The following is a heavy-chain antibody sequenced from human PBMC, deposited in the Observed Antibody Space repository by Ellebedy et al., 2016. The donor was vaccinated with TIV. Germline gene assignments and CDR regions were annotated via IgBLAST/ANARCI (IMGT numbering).Heavy chain of an antibody. CDR1: GGSISSSSYY. CDR2: IFYSGNT. CDR3: ARILRAGSDGDYFDY. D-gene: IGHD3-3*01. Sequence: GSLRLSCAVSGGSISSSSYYWGWIRQPPGKGLEWIGCIFYSGNTYYNPSLKSRVTISVDTSKNQFALKLSSVTAADTAVYYCARILRAGSDGDYFDYWGQGTQVTASS. V-gene: IGHV4-39*06. J-gene: IGHJ4*02.